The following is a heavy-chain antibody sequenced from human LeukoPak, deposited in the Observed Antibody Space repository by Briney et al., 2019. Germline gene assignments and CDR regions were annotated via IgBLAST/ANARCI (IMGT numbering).Heavy chain of an antibody. CDR2: INWNGGST. V-gene: IGHV3-20*04. CDR1: GFTFDDYG. J-gene: IGHJ3*02. CDR3: ARGGYCSSTSCYDGDAFDI. Sequence: PGGSLRLSCAASGFTFDDYGMSWVRQAPGKGLEWVSGINWNGGSTGYADSVKGRFTISRDNAKNSLYLQMNSLRAEDTALYYCARGGYCSSTSCYDGDAFDIWGKGQWSPSLQ. D-gene: IGHD2-2*03.